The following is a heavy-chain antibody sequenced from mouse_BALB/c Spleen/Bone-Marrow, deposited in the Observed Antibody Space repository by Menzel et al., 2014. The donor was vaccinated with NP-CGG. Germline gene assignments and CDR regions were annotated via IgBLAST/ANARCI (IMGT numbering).Heavy chain of an antibody. CDR1: GYSFTGYF. CDR3: ARSGGYDGFAY. Sequence: EVKLVESGPELVKPGASVKISCKASGYSFTGYFMNWVMQSHGKSLEWIGRINPYNGDIFYNQKFKGKATLTVDKSSNTAHMELRSLASEDSAVYYCARSGGYDGFAYWGQGTLVTVSA. D-gene: IGHD2-2*01. J-gene: IGHJ3*01. CDR2: INPYNGDI. V-gene: IGHV1-20*02.